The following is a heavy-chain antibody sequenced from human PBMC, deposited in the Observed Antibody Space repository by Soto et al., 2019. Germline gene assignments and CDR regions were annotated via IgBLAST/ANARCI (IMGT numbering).Heavy chain of an antibody. Sequence: SVKVSCKASGGTFSSYAISWVRQAPGQGLEWMGGIIPIFGTANYAQKFQGRVTITADESTSTAYMELSSLRSEDTAVYYCARDGNYYDSSGYYYKFDYWGQGTLVTVSS. V-gene: IGHV1-69*13. CDR2: IIPIFGTA. J-gene: IGHJ4*02. CDR3: ARDGNYYDSSGYYYKFDY. D-gene: IGHD3-22*01. CDR1: GGTFSSYA.